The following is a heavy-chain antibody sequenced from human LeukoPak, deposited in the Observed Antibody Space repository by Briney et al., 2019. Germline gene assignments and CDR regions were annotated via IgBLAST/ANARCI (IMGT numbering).Heavy chain of an antibody. D-gene: IGHD2-2*01. CDR2: IYYSGST. CDR1: GGSISSYY. Sequence: SETLSLTCTVSGGSISSYYWSWIRQPPGKGLEWIGYIYYSGSTNYNPSLKSRVTISVDTSENQFSLKLSSMTAADTAVYYCARDVPAGSDAFDIWGQGTMVIVSS. CDR3: ARDVPAGSDAFDI. J-gene: IGHJ3*02. V-gene: IGHV4-59*01.